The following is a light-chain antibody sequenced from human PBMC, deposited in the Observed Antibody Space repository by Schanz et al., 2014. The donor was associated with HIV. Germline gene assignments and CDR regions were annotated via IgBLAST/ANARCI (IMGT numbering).Light chain of an antibody. CDR3: NSYSHSNTYV. CDR1: SSDVGSYNL. J-gene: IGLJ1*01. V-gene: IGLV2-14*02. CDR2: DVT. Sequence: QSVLTQPASISGSPGQSITISCTGTSSDVGSYNLVSWYQQHPGKAPRLLVYDVTYRPSGVSNRFSGSKSGNTASLTISGLQPEDEADYYCNSYSHSNTYVFGSGTKLTVL.